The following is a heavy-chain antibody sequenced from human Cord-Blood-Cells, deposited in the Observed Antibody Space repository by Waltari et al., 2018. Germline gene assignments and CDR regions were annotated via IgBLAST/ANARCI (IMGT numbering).Heavy chain of an antibody. D-gene: IGHD1-26*01. CDR2: IYSGGST. CDR3: ARDTVRGIVY. V-gene: IGHV3-53*01. Sequence: EVQLVESVGGLIQPGGSLGLSCAASGFTVSSNYMSWVRQAPGKGLEWVSVIYSGGSTYYADSVKGRFTISRDNSKNTLYLQMNSLRAEDTAVYYCARDTVRGIVYWGQGTLVTVSS. J-gene: IGHJ4*02. CDR1: GFTVSSNY.